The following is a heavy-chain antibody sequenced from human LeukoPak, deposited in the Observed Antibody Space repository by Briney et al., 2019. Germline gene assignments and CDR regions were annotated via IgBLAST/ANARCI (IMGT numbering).Heavy chain of an antibody. V-gene: IGHV3-23*01. CDR1: GFIFSNYA. CDR3: AKSHSGGGSCYNY. J-gene: IGHJ4*02. CDR2: ISGSDDST. Sequence: GGSLRLSCAASGFIFSNYAMSWVRQAPGKGLEWVSTISGSDDSTYYADSVRGRFTISRDNSKNTLYLQTNSLRAEDTAVYYCAKSHSGGGSCYNYWGQGTLVTVSS. D-gene: IGHD2-15*01.